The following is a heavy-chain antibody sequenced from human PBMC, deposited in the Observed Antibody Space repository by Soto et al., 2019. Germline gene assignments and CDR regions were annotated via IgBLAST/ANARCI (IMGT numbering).Heavy chain of an antibody. D-gene: IGHD3-10*01. CDR1: GGSISSYY. Sequence: SETLSLTCTVSGGSISSYYWSWIRQPPGKGLEWIGYIYYSGSTNYNPSLKSRVTISVDTSKNQFSLKLSSVTAADTAVYYCARHYYGSGSYYTFNYYYGMDVWGQGTTVTVSS. V-gene: IGHV4-59*08. J-gene: IGHJ6*02. CDR2: IYYSGST. CDR3: ARHYYGSGSYYTFNYYYGMDV.